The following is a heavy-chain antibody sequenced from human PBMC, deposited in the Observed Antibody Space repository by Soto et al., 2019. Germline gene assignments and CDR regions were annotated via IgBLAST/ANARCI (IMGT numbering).Heavy chain of an antibody. CDR3: ARDRYSNGWLDY. J-gene: IGHJ4*02. D-gene: IGHD6-19*01. CDR1: GGSISSHY. Sequence: LSLTCTVSGGSISSHYWSWIRQFPGKGLEWIGYIYYSGSTKYNPSLKSRVTISVDTSNDQFSMKLSSVTAADTAVYYCARDRYSNGWLDYWGQGTLVTVSS. CDR2: IYYSGST. V-gene: IGHV4-59*11.